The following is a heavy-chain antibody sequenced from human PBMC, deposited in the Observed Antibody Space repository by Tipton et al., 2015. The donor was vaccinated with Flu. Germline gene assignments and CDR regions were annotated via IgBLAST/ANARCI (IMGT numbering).Heavy chain of an antibody. CDR3: ARVGYCSSTSCYAGAFDI. CDR1: GGSISSYY. V-gene: IGHV4-4*07. J-gene: IGHJ3*02. CDR2: IYTSGST. D-gene: IGHD2-2*01. Sequence: GLVKPSETLSLTCTVSGGSISSYYWSWIRQPAGKGLEWIGRIYTSGSTNYNPSLKSRVTMSVDTSKNQFSLKLSSVTAADTAVYYCARVGYCSSTSCYAGAFDIWGQGTMVTVSS.